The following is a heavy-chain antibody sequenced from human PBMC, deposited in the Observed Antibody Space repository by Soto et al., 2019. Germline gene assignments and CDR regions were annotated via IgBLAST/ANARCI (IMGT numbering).Heavy chain of an antibody. Sequence: QVKLQESGPGLVKPSETLSLTCPVSGGSVSSGSYYWSWIRQPPGKGLVWIEYIYYSGSTNYNPALNSRVTLSVDTSKNQFSLKLRSVTAADAAVYYCARDRYGGELDYWCQGALVTVSS. CDR2: IYYSGST. CDR1: GGSVSSGSYY. J-gene: IGHJ4*02. V-gene: IGHV4-61*01. CDR3: ARDRYGGELDY. D-gene: IGHD2-21*01.